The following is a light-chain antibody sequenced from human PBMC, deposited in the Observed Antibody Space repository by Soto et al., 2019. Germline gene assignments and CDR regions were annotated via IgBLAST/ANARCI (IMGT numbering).Light chain of an antibody. CDR3: QHYYSPPLT. CDR1: QSLLNSFYNKNY. CDR2: WAS. V-gene: IGKV4-1*01. J-gene: IGKJ4*01. Sequence: IVMTQSPESLAVSLGERATINCKSSQSLLNSFYNKNYLAWYQQKPGQPPQLLIYWASTRESGVPDRFSGGGSGTDFTLTISSLQAEDVAVYYCQHYYSPPLTFGGGTTVESK.